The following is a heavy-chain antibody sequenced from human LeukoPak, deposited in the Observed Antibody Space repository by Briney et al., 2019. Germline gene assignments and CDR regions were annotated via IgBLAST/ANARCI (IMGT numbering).Heavy chain of an antibody. J-gene: IGHJ4*02. D-gene: IGHD4-23*01. Sequence: GGSLRLSCAASGFTFSSYSMNWVRRAPGRGLDWVSSISSTSSDMFYADSVKGRFTVSRDNAKNSLSLQMNSLRVEDTAVYYCARVGYGGGFFAYWGRGTLVTVSS. CDR1: GFTFSSYS. CDR3: ARVGYGGGFFAY. V-gene: IGHV3-21*01. CDR2: ISSTSSDM.